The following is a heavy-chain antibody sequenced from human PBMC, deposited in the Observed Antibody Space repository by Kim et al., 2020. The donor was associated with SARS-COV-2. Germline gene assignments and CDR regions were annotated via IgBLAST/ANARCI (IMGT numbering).Heavy chain of an antibody. J-gene: IGHJ5*02. Sequence: ASVKVSCKASGYTFTGYYMHWVRQAPGQGLEWMGWINPNSGGTNYAQKFQGRVTMTRDTSISTAYMELSRLRSDDTAVYYCARGWAHLIRPNWFDPWGQGTLVTVSS. V-gene: IGHV1-2*02. D-gene: IGHD3-22*01. CDR1: GYTFTGYY. CDR3: ARGWAHLIRPNWFDP. CDR2: INPNSGGT.